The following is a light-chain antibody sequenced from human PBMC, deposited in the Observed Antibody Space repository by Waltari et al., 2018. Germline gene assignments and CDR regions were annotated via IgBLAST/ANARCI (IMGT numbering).Light chain of an antibody. CDR2: EVN. Sequence: QSALTQPPSASGSPGQSVTISCTRITTTGYTYASWYQHHPGKAPKLIIYEVNRRPSGVPDRFSGSESGNTTSLTVSGLQSEDEADYYCSSYEGTNTLLFGGGTKLTVL. V-gene: IGLV2-8*01. J-gene: IGLJ2*01. CDR3: SSYEGTNTLL. CDR1: TTTGYTY.